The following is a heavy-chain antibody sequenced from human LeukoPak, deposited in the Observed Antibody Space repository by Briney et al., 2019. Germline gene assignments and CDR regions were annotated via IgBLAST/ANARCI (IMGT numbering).Heavy chain of an antibody. CDR3: ARDDGRMVYAILDYYYGMDV. J-gene: IGHJ6*02. CDR2: IWYDGSNK. D-gene: IGHD2-8*01. CDR1: GFTFSSYG. Sequence: GGSLRLSCAASGFTFSSYGMHWVRQAPGKGLEWVAVIWYDGSNKYYADSVKGRFTISRDNSKNTLYLQMNSLRAEDTAVYYCARDDGRMVYAILDYYYGMDVWGQGTTVTVSS. V-gene: IGHV3-33*08.